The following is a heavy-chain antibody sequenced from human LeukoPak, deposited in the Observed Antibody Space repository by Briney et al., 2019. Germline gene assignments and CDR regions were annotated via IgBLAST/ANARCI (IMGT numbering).Heavy chain of an antibody. CDR1: GFTFTSYG. CDR2: ISGSGGST. CDR3: AKDGWNDIPDY. D-gene: IGHD1-1*01. V-gene: IGHV3-23*01. J-gene: IGHJ4*02. Sequence: GGSLRLSCAASGFTFTSYGMSWVRQAPGKGLEWVSVISGSGGSTNYADSVKGRFTISRDNFKNTLYLQMNGLRAEDTAVYYCAKDGWNDIPDYWGQGTLVTVSS.